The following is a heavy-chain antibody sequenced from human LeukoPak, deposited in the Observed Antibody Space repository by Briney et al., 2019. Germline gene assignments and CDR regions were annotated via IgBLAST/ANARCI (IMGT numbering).Heavy chain of an antibody. D-gene: IGHD1-26*01. CDR1: GYTFIGYY. CDR3: ARDQTWGYYMDV. J-gene: IGHJ6*03. V-gene: IGHV1-2*02. CDR2: INPNSGGT. Sequence: GASVKVSCKASGYTFIGYYMHWVRQAPGQGLEWMGWINPNSGGTNYAQKFQGRVTMTRDTSISTVYMELSRLRSDDTAVYYCARDQTWGYYMDVWGKGTTVTVSS.